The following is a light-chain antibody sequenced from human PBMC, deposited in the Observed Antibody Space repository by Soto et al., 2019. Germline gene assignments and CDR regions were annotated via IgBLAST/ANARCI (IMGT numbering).Light chain of an antibody. Sequence: ETVMTQSPATLSVSPGERATLSCRASQSVSSKLAWYQQKPGQAPRLLIYGASTRATGIPARFSGSGSGTEFTLNISSLQSEDFAVYYWQQYNKWPRTFGQGTKVEIK. V-gene: IGKV3-15*01. J-gene: IGKJ1*01. CDR1: QSVSSK. CDR2: GAS. CDR3: QQYNKWPRT.